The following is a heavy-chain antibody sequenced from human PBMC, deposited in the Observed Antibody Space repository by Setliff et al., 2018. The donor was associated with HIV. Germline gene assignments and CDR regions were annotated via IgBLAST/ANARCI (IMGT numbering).Heavy chain of an antibody. CDR2: ISPHNGNT. V-gene: IGHV1-18*01. Sequence: ASVKVSCKASGYIFTNQYINWVRQAPGQGLEWMGWISPHNGNTKYGEKFQARVTITADTSTTAAYLELRSLTSDDTAMYYFAKGYTWSVVGALDVWGQGTRVTVSS. CDR3: AKGYTWSVVGALDV. J-gene: IGHJ3*01. CDR1: GYIFTNQY. D-gene: IGHD1-1*01.